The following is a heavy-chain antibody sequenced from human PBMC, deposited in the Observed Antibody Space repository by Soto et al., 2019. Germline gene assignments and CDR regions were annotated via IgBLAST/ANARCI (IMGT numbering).Heavy chain of an antibody. CDR1: GYTFTSYG. J-gene: IGHJ5*02. CDR3: ARVGGDFWSGSPNWFDP. V-gene: IGHV1-18*01. D-gene: IGHD3-3*01. CDR2: ISAYNGNT. Sequence: ASVKVSCKASGYTFTSYGISWVRQAPGQGLEWMGWISAYNGNTNYAQKLQGRVTMTADTSTSTAYMELRSLRSDDTAVYYCARVGGDFWSGSPNWFDPWGQGTLVTVSS.